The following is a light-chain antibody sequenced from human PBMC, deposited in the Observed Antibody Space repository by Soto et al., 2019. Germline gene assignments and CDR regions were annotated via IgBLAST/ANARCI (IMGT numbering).Light chain of an antibody. CDR1: QSITTF. V-gene: IGKV1-39*01. Sequence: DIQMTQSPSSVSASVGDRITITCRASQSITTFLNWNQQKPWKDPKLLIYTASILQAGVPSRFSGSEAGADFALTICGLQPEDFATYSCQQGDSSPLIVGQGTKLELQ. J-gene: IGKJ2*01. CDR3: QQGDSSPLI. CDR2: TAS.